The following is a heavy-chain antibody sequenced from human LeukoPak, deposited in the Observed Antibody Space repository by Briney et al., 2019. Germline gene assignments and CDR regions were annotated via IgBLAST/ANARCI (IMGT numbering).Heavy chain of an antibody. CDR1: GFTVSSNE. CDR3: AKDSRGGDFWSGYYVFDY. Sequence: GGSLRLSCAASGFTVSSNEMSWVRQAPGKGLEWVSSISGGSTYYADSRKGRFTISRDNSKNTLYLQMNSMRAEDTAVYYCAKDSRGGDFWSGYYVFDYWGQGTLVTVSS. D-gene: IGHD3-3*01. J-gene: IGHJ4*02. CDR2: ISGGST. V-gene: IGHV3-38-3*01.